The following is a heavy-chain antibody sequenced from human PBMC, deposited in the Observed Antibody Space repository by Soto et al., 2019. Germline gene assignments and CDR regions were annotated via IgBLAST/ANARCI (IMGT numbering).Heavy chain of an antibody. CDR1: GYTFTSYG. J-gene: IGHJ6*03. CDR3: ARGRPSDHPIYYYYYMDV. CDR2: INANSGNT. V-gene: IGHV1-18*01. Sequence: ASVKVSCKASGYTFTSYGISWVRQAPGQGLEWMGWINANSGNTNYAQKLQGRVTMTTNTSTSTAYMELSSLRSEDTAVYYCARGRPSDHPIYYYYYMDVWGKGTTVTVSS.